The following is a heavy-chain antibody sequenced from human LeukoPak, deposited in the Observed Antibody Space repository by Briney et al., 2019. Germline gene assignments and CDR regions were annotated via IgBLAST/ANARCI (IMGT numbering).Heavy chain of an antibody. CDR1: GFIFSSYE. D-gene: IGHD2/OR15-2a*01. J-gene: IGHJ6*02. CDR3: AKYLSVKGPPYALEV. Sequence: PGGSLRLSCAASGFIFSSYEMNWVRQAPGKGLEWVSYISSSGSSIYYADSVKGRFTISRDNSKNTLYLQMNSLRVEDTAVYYCAKYLSVKGPPYALEVWGQGTTVTVSS. CDR2: ISSSGSSI. V-gene: IGHV3-48*03.